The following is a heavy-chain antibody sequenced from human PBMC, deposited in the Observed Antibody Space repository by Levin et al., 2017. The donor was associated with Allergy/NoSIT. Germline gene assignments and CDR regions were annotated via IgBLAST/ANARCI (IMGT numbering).Heavy chain of an antibody. D-gene: IGHD2-15*01. CDR1: GFTFSSYA. Sequence: PGGSLRLSCAASGFTFSSYAMHWVRQAPGKGLEWVAVISYDGSNKYYADSVKGRFTISRDNSKNTLYLQMNSLRAEDTAVYYCARAGGQNPLFDYWGQGTLVTVSS. J-gene: IGHJ4*02. CDR3: ARAGGQNPLFDY. V-gene: IGHV3-30*04. CDR2: ISYDGSNK.